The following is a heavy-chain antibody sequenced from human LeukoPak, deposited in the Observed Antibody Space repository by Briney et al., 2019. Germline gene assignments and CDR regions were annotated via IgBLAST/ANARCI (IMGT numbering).Heavy chain of an antibody. CDR3: ARGSGAFDM. V-gene: IGHV3-33*01. CDR1: GFTFSIFG. Sequence: GGSLRLSCAASGFTFSIFGMHWVRQAPGKGLEWVAVLWFDGSNRYNEESVKGRFTISRDDSKNTLYLQMNSLRAEDTAVYYCARGSGAFDMWGQGTMVTVSS. J-gene: IGHJ3*02. CDR2: LWFDGSNR.